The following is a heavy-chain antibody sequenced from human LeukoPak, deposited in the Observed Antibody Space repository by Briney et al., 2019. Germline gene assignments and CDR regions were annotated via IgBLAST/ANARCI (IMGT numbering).Heavy chain of an antibody. V-gene: IGHV4-34*01. CDR2: INHSGST. CDR1: GGSFSGYY. CDR3: ARRPGSGWYGYYFDY. D-gene: IGHD6-19*01. J-gene: IGHJ4*02. Sequence: PSETLSLTCAVYGGSFSGYYWSWIRQPPGKGLEWIGEINHSGSTNYNPSLKSRVTISVDTSKNQFSLKLSSVTAADTAVYYCARRPGSGWYGYYFDYWGQGTLVTVSS.